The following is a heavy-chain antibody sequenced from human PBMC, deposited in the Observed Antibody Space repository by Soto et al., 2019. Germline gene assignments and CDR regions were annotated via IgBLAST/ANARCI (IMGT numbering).Heavy chain of an antibody. CDR3: ASRIFGVEY. CDR2: ISGTSPST. J-gene: IGHJ4*02. D-gene: IGHD3-3*01. CDR1: GFTFSAYA. Sequence: EVQLLESGGGLVQPGGSLRLSCAASGFTFSAYAMSWVRQAPGKGLEWVSAISGTSPSTYYAGSVQGRFTISRASSRKPLFLQINTLRAEDTAVYFCASRIFGVEYWGQGTQVTVSS. V-gene: IGHV3-23*01.